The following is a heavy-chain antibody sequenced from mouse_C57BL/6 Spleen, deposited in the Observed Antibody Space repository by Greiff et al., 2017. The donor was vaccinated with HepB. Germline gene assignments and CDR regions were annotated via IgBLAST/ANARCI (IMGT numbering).Heavy chain of an antibody. V-gene: IGHV1-69*01. CDR2: IDPSDSYT. CDR3: ARWGTTVERLDY. Sequence: QVQLQQPGAELVMPGASVKLSCKASGYTFTSYWMHWVKQRPGQGLEWIGEIDPSDSYTNYNQKFKGKSTLTVDKSSSTAYMQLSSLTSEDSAVYYCARWGTTVERLDYWGQGTTLTVSS. CDR1: GYTFTSYW. D-gene: IGHD1-1*01. J-gene: IGHJ2*01.